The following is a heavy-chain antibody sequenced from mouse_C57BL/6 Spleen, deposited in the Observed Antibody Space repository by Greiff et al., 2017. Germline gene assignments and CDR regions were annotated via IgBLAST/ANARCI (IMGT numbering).Heavy chain of an antibody. CDR3: TRAARDYGSSYWYFDV. Sequence: EVQLQQSGTVLARPGASVKMSCKTSGYTFTSYWMHWVKQRPGQGLEWIGAIYPGNSDTSYNQKFKGKAKLTAVTSASTAYMELSSLTNEDSAVYYCTRAARDYGSSYWYFDVWGTATTVTVSS. J-gene: IGHJ1*03. D-gene: IGHD1-1*01. CDR1: GYTFTSYW. V-gene: IGHV1-5*01. CDR2: IYPGNSDT.